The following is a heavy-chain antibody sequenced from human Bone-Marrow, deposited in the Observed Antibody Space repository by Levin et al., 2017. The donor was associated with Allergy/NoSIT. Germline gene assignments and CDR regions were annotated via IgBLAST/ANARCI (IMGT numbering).Heavy chain of an antibody. D-gene: IGHD6-13*01. J-gene: IGHJ4*02. V-gene: IGHV3-21*01. CDR2: ISDSRTDI. CDR1: GFTFSTYS. Sequence: AGGSLRLSCAASGFTFSTYSMNWVRQAPGKGLEWVSFISDSRTDIYYADSVKGRFTISRDNAKNSLYLQMNSLRAEDTAVYYCARDVAAAREGYFDYWGQGTLVTVSS. CDR3: ARDVAAAREGYFDY.